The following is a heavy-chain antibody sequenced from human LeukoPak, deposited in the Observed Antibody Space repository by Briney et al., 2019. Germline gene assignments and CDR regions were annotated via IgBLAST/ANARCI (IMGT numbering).Heavy chain of an antibody. J-gene: IGHJ4*02. CDR3: ARDTYYYDSSGYYPWDYFDY. V-gene: IGHV1-2*02. Sequence: ASVKVSCKASGYTFTGYYMHWVRQAPGQGLEWMGWINPNSGGTNYAQKFQGRVTMTRDTSISTAYMELSSLRSDDTAVYYCARDTYYYDSSGYYPWDYFDYWGQGTLVTVSS. D-gene: IGHD3-22*01. CDR1: GYTFTGYY. CDR2: INPNSGGT.